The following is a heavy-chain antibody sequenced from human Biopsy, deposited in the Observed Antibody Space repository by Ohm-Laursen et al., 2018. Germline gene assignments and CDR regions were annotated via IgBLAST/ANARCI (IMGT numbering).Heavy chain of an antibody. CDR2: IYNTETT. CDR1: GGSISSSTTYY. V-gene: IGHV4-39*01. Sequence: SQTLSLTCTVSGGSISSSTTYYWAWLRQPPGKGLEWIGSIYNTETTFYNPSLKSRVTISVETSTNQFSLKVSSLTAADTALYFCARHPTGFWFDPWGHGTLVTVSS. J-gene: IGHJ5*02. CDR3: ARHPTGFWFDP.